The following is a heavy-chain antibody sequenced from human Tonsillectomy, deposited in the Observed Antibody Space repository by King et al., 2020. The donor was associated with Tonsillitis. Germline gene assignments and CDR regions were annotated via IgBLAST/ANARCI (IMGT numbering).Heavy chain of an antibody. J-gene: IGHJ5*02. D-gene: IGHD6-13*01. CDR1: GFTFSTYS. CDR2: ITSSSSYI. CDR3: TADLGYSSSRYYNGFDP. Sequence: VQLVESGGGLVKPGASLRLSCAASGFTFSTYSMNWVRQAPGKGLEWVSSITSSSSYIYYADSVRGRFTISRDNAKNSLYLQMNRLRAEDTAVYYCTADLGYSSSRYYNGFDPWGQGTLVTGSS. V-gene: IGHV3-21*01.